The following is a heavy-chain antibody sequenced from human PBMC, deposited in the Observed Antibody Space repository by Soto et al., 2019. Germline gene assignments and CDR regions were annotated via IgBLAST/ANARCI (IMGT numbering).Heavy chain of an antibody. V-gene: IGHV6-1*01. CDR3: ARDRVNWNHYYYYGMDV. CDR1: GDSVSSNRGA. Sequence: TLSLTCAISGDSVSSNRGAWDWIRQSPSRGLEWLGRTYYRSSKWYNDYAESVKSRITINSDTSKNQFSLQLNSVTPEDTAVYYCARDRVNWNHYYYYGMDVWGQGTTVTVSS. CDR2: TYYRSSKWYN. D-gene: IGHD1-20*01. J-gene: IGHJ6*02.